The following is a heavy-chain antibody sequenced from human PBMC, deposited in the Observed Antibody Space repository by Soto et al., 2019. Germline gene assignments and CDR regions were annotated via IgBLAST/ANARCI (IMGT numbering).Heavy chain of an antibody. CDR1: GGSFSGYY. CDR3: ARRYYDYIWGSYRRNWFDP. CDR2: INHSGST. J-gene: IGHJ5*02. Sequence: QVQLQQWGAGLLKPSETLSLTCAVYGGSFSGYYWSWIRQPPGKGLEWIGEINHSGSTNYNPSLKSRVTISVDTSKNQFSLKLSSVTAADTAVYYCARRYYDYIWGSYRRNWFDPWGQGTLVTVSS. D-gene: IGHD3-16*02. V-gene: IGHV4-34*01.